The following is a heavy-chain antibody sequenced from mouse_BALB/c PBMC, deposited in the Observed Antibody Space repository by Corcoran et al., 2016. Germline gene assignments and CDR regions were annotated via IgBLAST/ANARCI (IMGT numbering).Heavy chain of an antibody. D-gene: IGHD2-1*01. J-gene: IGHJ3*01. CDR2: IDPENGNT. V-gene: IGHV14-1*02. CDR1: GFNIKDYY. Sequence: EVQLQQSGAELVRPGALVKLSCKASGFNIKDYYMHWVKQRPEQGLEWIGWIDPENGNTIYDPKFQGKASITADTSSNTAYLQLSSLTSEDTAGYYCARSVTFAYWGQGTLVTVSA. CDR3: ARSVTFAY.